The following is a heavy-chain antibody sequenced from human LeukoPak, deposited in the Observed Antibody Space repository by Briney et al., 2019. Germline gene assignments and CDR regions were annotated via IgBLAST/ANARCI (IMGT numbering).Heavy chain of an antibody. D-gene: IGHD6-13*01. CDR3: ATVSRSSWPVLLHTFDI. J-gene: IGHJ3*02. CDR2: INPNSGGT. CDR1: GYTFTNYA. Sequence: GASVKVSCKASGYTFTNYAMNWVRQAPGQGLEWMGWINPNSGGTNYAQNFQGRVTMTRDTSISTAYMELSRLRSDDTAVYYCATVSRSSWPVLLHTFDIWGQGTMVTVSS. V-gene: IGHV1-2*02.